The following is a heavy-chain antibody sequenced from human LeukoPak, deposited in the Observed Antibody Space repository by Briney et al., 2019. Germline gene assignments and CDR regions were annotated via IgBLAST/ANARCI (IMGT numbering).Heavy chain of an antibody. J-gene: IGHJ4*02. D-gene: IGHD6-19*01. Sequence: SQTLSLTFAISGDSVSSNSAAWNWIRQSPSRGLEWLGRTYYRSKWYNDYAVSVKSRITINPDTSKNQFSLQLNSVTPEDTAVYYCARERYSSGWPTIFDYWGQGTLVTVSS. CDR3: ARERYSSGWPTIFDY. CDR2: TYYRSKWYN. CDR1: GDSVSSNSAA. V-gene: IGHV6-1*01.